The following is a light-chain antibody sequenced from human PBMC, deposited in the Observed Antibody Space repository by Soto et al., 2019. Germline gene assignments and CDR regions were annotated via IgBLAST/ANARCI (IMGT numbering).Light chain of an antibody. CDR2: DVS. CDR3: SSYKSNNTPS. V-gene: IGLV2-14*03. CDR1: SSDVGGYKY. Sequence: QSVLTQPASVSGSPGQSITISCTGTSSDVGGYKYVSWYQHHPGKAPKLMIYDVSNRPSGVSNRFSGSKSGNTASLTISGLQAEDEADYYCSSYKSNNTPSFGTGTKVTVL. J-gene: IGLJ1*01.